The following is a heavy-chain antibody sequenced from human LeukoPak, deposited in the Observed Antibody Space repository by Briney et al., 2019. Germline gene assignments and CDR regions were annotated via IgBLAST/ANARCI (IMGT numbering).Heavy chain of an antibody. CDR3: ARVIVGATMIDY. J-gene: IGHJ4*02. V-gene: IGHV4-30-4*01. Sequence: PSETLSLTCTVSGGSISSGDYYWSWIRQPPGKGLEWIGYIYYSGSTYYNPSLKSRVTISVDTSKNQFSLKLSSVTAADTAVYYCARVIVGATMIDYWGQGTLVTVSS. CDR1: GGSISSGDYY. D-gene: IGHD1-26*01. CDR2: IYYSGST.